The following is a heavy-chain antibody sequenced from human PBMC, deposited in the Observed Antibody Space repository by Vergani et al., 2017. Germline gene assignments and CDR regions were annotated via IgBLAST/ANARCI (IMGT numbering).Heavy chain of an antibody. J-gene: IGHJ4*02. CDR1: GGSISSGGYS. CDR2: IYHSGST. Sequence: QLQLQESGSGLVKPSQTLSLTCAVSGGSISSGGYSWSWIRQPPGKGLEWIGYIYHSGSTYYNPSLKGRVTISVDRSKNQFSLKLSSVTAADTAVYYCARGHDSSGYYYDYWGQGTLVTVSS. V-gene: IGHV4-30-2*01. D-gene: IGHD3-22*01. CDR3: ARGHDSSGYYYDY.